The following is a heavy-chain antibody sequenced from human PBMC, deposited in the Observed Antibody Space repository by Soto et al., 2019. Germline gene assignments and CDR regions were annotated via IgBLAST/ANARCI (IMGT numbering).Heavy chain of an antibody. D-gene: IGHD3-3*01. CDR2: IYHSGST. Sequence: SETLSLTCAVSGGSISSSNWWSWVRQPPGKGLEWIGEIYHSGSTNYNPSLKSRVTISVDKSKNQFSLKLSSVTAADTAVYYCARLAYYDFWSGYYWFDYWGQGTLVTAPQ. CDR1: GGSISSSNW. CDR3: ARLAYYDFWSGYYWFDY. J-gene: IGHJ5*01. V-gene: IGHV4-4*02.